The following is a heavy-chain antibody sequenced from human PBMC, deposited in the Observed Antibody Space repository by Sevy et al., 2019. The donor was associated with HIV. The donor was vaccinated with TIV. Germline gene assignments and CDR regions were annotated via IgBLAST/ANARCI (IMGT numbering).Heavy chain of an antibody. CDR1: GYTFTSCY. CDR2: INLSGGST. V-gene: IGHV1-46*01. Sequence: ASVKVSCKASGYTFTSCYIHWVRQAPGQGLEWMGIINLSGGSTSYAQKFQGRVTMTRDTSTNTVYMELSSLRSEDTAVYYCARESRDFDYWGQGTLVTDSS. CDR3: ARESRDFDY. J-gene: IGHJ4*02.